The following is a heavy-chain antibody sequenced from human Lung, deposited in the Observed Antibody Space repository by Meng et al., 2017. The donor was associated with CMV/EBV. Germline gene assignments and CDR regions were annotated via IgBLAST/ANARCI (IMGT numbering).Heavy chain of an antibody. CDR3: ARDQEGTRAPFPIRFAMDV. CDR1: GFXFQSFT. D-gene: IGHD2-21*01. V-gene: IGHV3-21*01. CDR2: ISGSRDYI. J-gene: IGHJ6*02. Sequence: GGSXRLXCAASGFXFQSFTMTWVRQTPGKGLEWVSCISGSRDYIYYADSLMDRFTISRDNAKKSVYLQMNGLRVEDSGVYYCARDQEGTRAPFPIRFAMDVWXQGTXVTVSS.